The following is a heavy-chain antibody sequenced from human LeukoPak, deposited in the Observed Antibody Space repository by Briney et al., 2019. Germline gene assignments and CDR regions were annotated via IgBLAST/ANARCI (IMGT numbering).Heavy chain of an antibody. D-gene: IGHD6-19*01. CDR1: GFTVGSNC. V-gene: IGHV3-53*01. CDR3: ARGEQWHLDY. J-gene: IGHJ4*02. CDR2: TYSGGST. Sequence: GGSLRLSCAASGFTVGSNCMNWVRQAPGKGLEWVSITYSGGSTYYADSVKGRFTISRDNSKNTLFLQVNSLRAEDTAVYYCARGEQWHLDYWGQGTLVTVSS.